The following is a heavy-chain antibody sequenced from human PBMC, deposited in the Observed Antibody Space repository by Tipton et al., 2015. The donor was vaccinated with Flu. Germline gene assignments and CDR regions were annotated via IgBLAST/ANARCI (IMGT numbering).Heavy chain of an antibody. J-gene: IGHJ4*02. CDR3: ATLDY. CDR2: INPSGNVT. CDR1: GYTFTDHF. Sequence: QSGAEVKKPGASVKVSCKASGYTFTDHFIHWVRQAPGQGLEWVGVINPSGNVTNYEEKFQGRVTMTRDTSTSTVYMELSSLRSEDTAMYYCATLDYWGQGTLVTVSS. V-gene: IGHV1-46*03.